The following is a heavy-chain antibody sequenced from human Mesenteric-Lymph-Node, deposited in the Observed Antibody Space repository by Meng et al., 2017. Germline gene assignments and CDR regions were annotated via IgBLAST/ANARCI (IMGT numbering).Heavy chain of an antibody. CDR3: ATLRGQWLVSYFQH. V-gene: IGHV1-24*01. J-gene: IGHJ1*01. Sequence: ASVKVSCKVSGYTLTELSIHWVRQAPRRGLEWMGGYDSGYGEIIYAQKFQGRVTMTEDTSTNSAYLELRNLRSEDTALYYCATLRGQWLVSYFQHWGQGTLVTVSS. CDR2: YDSGYGEI. CDR1: GYTLTELS. D-gene: IGHD6-19*01.